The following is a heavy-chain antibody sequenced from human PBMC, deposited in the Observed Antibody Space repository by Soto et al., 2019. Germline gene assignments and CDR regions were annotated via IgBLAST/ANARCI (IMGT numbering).Heavy chain of an antibody. J-gene: IGHJ6*02. CDR2: ISSSSSYI. CDR1: GFTFDTYW. CDR3: AREGGIETQHYYGMDV. V-gene: IGHV3-21*01. D-gene: IGHD6-13*01. Sequence: GGSLRLSCAASGFTFDTYWMNWVRQAPGKGPEWLSSISSSSSYIYYADSVKGRFTISRDNAKNSLYLQMNSLRAEDTAVYYCAREGGIETQHYYGMDVWGQGTTVTVSS.